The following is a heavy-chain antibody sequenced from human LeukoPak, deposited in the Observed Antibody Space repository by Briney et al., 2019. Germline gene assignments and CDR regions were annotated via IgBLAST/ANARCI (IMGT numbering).Heavy chain of an antibody. Sequence: ASVKVSCKASGYTFTSYGISWVRQAPGQGLEWMGWISAYNGNTNYAQKLQGRVTMTSDTSTSTAYMELRSLRSDDTAVYYCARDELVCSGGSCYFPFDYWGQGTLVTVSS. V-gene: IGHV1-18*01. J-gene: IGHJ4*02. CDR2: ISAYNGNT. D-gene: IGHD2-15*01. CDR1: GYTFTSYG. CDR3: ARDELVCSGGSCYFPFDY.